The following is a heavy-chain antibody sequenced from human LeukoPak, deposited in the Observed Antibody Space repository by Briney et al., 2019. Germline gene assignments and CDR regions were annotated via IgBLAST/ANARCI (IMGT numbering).Heavy chain of an antibody. CDR1: GYIFTSYN. Sequence: ASVKVSCKASGYIFTSYNIYWVRQAPGQGLEWMGIINPSGGTTNYAQKFKGRVTMTRDTFTSTVYMELSSLRSEDTAVYYCARGSVVGATVIDYWGQGTLVTVSS. D-gene: IGHD1-26*01. J-gene: IGHJ4*02. CDR2: INPSGGTT. CDR3: ARGSVVGATVIDY. V-gene: IGHV1-46*01.